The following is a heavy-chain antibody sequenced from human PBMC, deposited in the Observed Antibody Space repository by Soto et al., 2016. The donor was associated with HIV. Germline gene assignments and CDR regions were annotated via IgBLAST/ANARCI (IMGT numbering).Heavy chain of an antibody. J-gene: IGHJ4*02. V-gene: IGHV3-9*01. CDR2: ISWNSGNR. CDR3: VKDNSGWYYFDY. CDR1: GFTFDAYA. D-gene: IGHD6-19*01. Sequence: EVQLVESGGGLVQPGRSLRLSCAASGFTFDAYAMHWVRQAPGKGLEWVSGISWNSGNRGYADSVKGRFTISRDNAKNSLYLQMNSLRPEDTAFYYCVKDNSGWYYFDYWSQGTLVTVSS.